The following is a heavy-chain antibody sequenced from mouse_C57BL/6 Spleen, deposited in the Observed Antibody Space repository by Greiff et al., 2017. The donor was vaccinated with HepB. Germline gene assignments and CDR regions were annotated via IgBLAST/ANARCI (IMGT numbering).Heavy chain of an antibody. CDR3: ARHEDRLNYGSSYVAPFDY. Sequence: QVQLQQSGAELVKPGASVKLSCKASGYTFTEYTIHWVKQRSGQGLEWIGWFYPGSGSIKYNEKFKDKATLTADKSSSTVYMELSRLTSEDSAVYFCARHEDRLNYGSSYVAPFDYWGQGTTLTVSS. D-gene: IGHD1-1*01. CDR1: GYTFTEYT. V-gene: IGHV1-62-2*01. CDR2: FYPGSGSI. J-gene: IGHJ2*01.